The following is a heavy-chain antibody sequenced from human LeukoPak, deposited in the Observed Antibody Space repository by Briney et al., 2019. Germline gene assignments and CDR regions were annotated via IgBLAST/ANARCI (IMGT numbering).Heavy chain of an antibody. J-gene: IGHJ4*02. CDR2: IWYDGSNK. D-gene: IGHD2-15*01. CDR1: GFTFSSYG. V-gene: IGHV3-30*02. CDR3: TKDLGYCSGGSCYSPFDY. Sequence: PGGSLRLSCAASGFTFSSYGMHWVRQAPGKGLEWVAFIWYDGSNKYYADSVKGRFTISRDNSKNTLYLQMNSLRAEDTAVYYCTKDLGYCSGGSCYSPFDYWGQGTLVTVSS.